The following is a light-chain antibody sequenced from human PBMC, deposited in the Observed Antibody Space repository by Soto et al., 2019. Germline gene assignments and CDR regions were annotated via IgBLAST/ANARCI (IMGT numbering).Light chain of an antibody. CDR1: RSVNNF. V-gene: IGKV3-11*01. J-gene: IGKJ4*01. CDR2: DAS. CDR3: HQRAGWPPT. Sequence: EIVLTQSPVPLSLSPGERATLSCRATRSVNNFVAWYQQKPGQAPSLLISDASNRATGIPDRFSGSGSGTDFTLTLNSLAPEDFAVYFCHQRAGWPPTFGGGTKVEI.